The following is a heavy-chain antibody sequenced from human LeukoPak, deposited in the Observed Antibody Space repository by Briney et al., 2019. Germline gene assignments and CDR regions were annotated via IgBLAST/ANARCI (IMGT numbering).Heavy chain of an antibody. J-gene: IGHJ5*02. CDR2: ITYDGYYK. V-gene: IGHV3-30*18. CDR3: AKLVLPADRGENWFDP. CDR1: GFTFSTYG. Sequence: TGTSLRLSCAASGFTFSTYGMHWVRQAPGKGLEWVALITYDGYYKYYSDSVKGRFTISSDTSKNTLSLQMNSLRAEDTAVYYCAKLVLPADRGENWFDPWGQGTLVTVSS. D-gene: IGHD3-16*01.